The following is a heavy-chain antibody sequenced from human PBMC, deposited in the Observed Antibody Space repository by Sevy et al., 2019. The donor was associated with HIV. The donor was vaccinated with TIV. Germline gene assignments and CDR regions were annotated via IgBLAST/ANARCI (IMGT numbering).Heavy chain of an antibody. CDR3: ARDSGDYPYYFDH. CDR1: GGSISSGLYS. J-gene: IGHJ4*02. CDR2: IYHTGPT. Sequence: SETLSLTCAVSGGSISSGLYSWNWIRQPPGKGLEWIDYIYHTGPTYYNPSLKSRVTISVDTSKNQFSLRLNSVTAADTAVYYCARDSGDYPYYFDHWGQGTLVTVSS. V-gene: IGHV4-30-2*01. D-gene: IGHD4-17*01.